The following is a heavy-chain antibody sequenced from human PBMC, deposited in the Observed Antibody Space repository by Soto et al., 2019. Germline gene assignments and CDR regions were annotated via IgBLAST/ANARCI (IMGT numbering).Heavy chain of an antibody. J-gene: IGHJ3*02. V-gene: IGHV3-7*01. CDR2: IKQDGSEK. D-gene: IGHD6-13*01. CDR1: GFTFSSYW. Sequence: PGGSLRLSCAASGFTFSSYWMSWVRQAPGKGLEWVANIKQDGSEKYYVDSVKGRFTISRDNAKNSLYLQMNSLRAEDTAVYYCARGGSSWYEGAFDIWGQGTMVTVSS. CDR3: ARGGSSWYEGAFDI.